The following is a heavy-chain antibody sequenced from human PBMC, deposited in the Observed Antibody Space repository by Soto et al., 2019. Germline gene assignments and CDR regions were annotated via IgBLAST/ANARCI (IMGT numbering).Heavy chain of an antibody. V-gene: IGHV1-18*01. CDR2: ISTYNGKT. J-gene: IGHJ3*01. CDR3: ARLLTEGATYREDAFDL. CDR1: GYTFTSHG. D-gene: IGHD1-26*01. Sequence: ASVKVSCKSSGYTFTSHGFAWVRQAPGQGLEWMGWISTYNGKTDYAQKFQGRLTLTADTRTITGYMELSSLTSDDTAVYYCARLLTEGATYREDAFDLWGQGTKVTVS.